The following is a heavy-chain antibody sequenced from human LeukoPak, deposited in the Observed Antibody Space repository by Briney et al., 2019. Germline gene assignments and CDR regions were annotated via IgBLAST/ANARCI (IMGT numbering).Heavy chain of an antibody. D-gene: IGHD6-6*01. V-gene: IGHV3-30*18. CDR1: GFTFSSYG. Sequence: GRSLRLSCAASGFTFSSYGVHWVRQAPGKGLEWVAVISYDGSNKYYADSVKGRFTISRDNSKNTLYLQMNSLRAEDTAVYYCAKDRIAARGWFDPWGQGTLVTVSS. CDR2: ISYDGSNK. J-gene: IGHJ5*02. CDR3: AKDRIAARGWFDP.